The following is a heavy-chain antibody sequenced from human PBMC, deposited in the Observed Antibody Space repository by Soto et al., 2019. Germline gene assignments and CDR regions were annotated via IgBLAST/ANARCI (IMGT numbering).Heavy chain of an antibody. CDR2: INHSGST. Sequence: SETLSLTCAVYGGSFSGYYWSWIRQPPGKGLEWIGEINHSGSTNYNPSLKSRVTISVDTSKNQFSLKLSSVTAADTAVYYCATPGSSSSSDAFDIWGQGTMVTVSS. D-gene: IGHD6-6*01. CDR3: ATPGSSSSSDAFDI. V-gene: IGHV4-34*01. J-gene: IGHJ3*02. CDR1: GGSFSGYY.